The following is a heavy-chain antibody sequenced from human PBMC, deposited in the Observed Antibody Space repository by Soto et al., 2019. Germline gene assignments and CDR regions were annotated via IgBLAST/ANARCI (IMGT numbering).Heavy chain of an antibody. D-gene: IGHD2-2*01. J-gene: IGHJ4*02. V-gene: IGHV4-30-4*08. CDR3: ARGGYDGQLPAVDY. CDR1: GGSISSEYFH. Sequence: SETLSLTCAVSGGSISSEYFHWTWIRQPPGKGLEWIGYIYYSGSTYYNPSLKSRVTISVDTSKNQFSLKLSSVTAADTAVYYRARGGYDGQLPAVDYWGQGTLVTVSS. CDR2: IYYSGST.